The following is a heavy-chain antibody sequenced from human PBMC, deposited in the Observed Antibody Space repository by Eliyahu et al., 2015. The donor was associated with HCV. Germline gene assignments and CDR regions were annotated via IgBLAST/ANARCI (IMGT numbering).Heavy chain of an antibody. D-gene: IGHD6-19*01. CDR2: ITGSGGST. Sequence: EVQLLESGGGLVQPGGSLRLSCAASGFTFSSYGMSWVRQAPGKGLEWVSXITGSGGSTYYADSVKGRFTISRDNSKSTLYLQMNSLRADDTAVYYCADSSGWYGGHGWGQGTLVTVSS. CDR3: ADSSGWYGGHG. CDR1: GFTFSSYG. V-gene: IGHV3-23*01. J-gene: IGHJ4*02.